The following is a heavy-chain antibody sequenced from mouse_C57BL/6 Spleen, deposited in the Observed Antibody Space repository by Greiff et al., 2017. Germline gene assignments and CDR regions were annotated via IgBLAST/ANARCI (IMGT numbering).Heavy chain of an antibody. CDR2: ISYSGST. CDR3: AREWVAY. Sequence: DVQLQESGPGMVKPSQSLSLTCTVTGYSITSGYDWHWIRPFPGNKLEWMGYISYSGSTTYNPSLKSRIPITHDTSKNHLFLKLCSVTTEDSATDYCAREWVAYWGQGTLVTVSA. J-gene: IGHJ3*01. V-gene: IGHV3-1*01. CDR1: GYSITSGYD.